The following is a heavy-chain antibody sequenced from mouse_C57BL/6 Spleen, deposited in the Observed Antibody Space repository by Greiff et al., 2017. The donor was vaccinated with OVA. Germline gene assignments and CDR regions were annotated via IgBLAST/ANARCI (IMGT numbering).Heavy chain of an antibody. CDR1: GYTFTSYW. CDR3: ARRGDGSSHYWYFDV. CDR2: IDPSDSYT. V-gene: IGHV1-69*01. Sequence: VQLQQPGAELVMPGASVKLSCKASGYTFTSYWMHWVKQRPGQGLEWIGEIDPSDSYTNYNQKFKGKSTLTVDKSSSTAYMQLSSLTSEDAAVYYCARRGDGSSHYWYFDVWGTGTTVTVSS. D-gene: IGHD1-1*01. J-gene: IGHJ1*03.